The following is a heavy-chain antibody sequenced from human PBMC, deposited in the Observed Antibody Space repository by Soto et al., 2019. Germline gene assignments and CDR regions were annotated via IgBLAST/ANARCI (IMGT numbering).Heavy chain of an antibody. CDR1: GFSLTTSGAG. D-gene: IGHD5-12*01. V-gene: IGHV2-5*02. J-gene: IGHJ4*02. CDR3: AHRLWDRACSWDVGYSDY. Sequence: QITLKESGPTLVKPTQTLTLTCTFSGFSLTTSGAGVGWIRQPPGKALEWLALIYRDNDKRYSPSLKSRLTIPKYPSDDQVVLTMTNVDPVYTGTYSCAHRLWDRACSWDVGYSDYWGQGILVTVSS. CDR2: IYRDNDK.